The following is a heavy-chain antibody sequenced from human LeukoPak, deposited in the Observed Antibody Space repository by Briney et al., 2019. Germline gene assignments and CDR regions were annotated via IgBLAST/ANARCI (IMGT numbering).Heavy chain of an antibody. Sequence: SGGSLRLSCATTGFTFSAYAMSWVRQAPGKGLEWVSTITGGGDATYRADSVMGRFTISRDNSKNTLSLQMNSLRAEDTAVYYCAKSWGSGTYTFDYWGQGILVTVSS. D-gene: IGHD3-10*01. CDR2: ITGGGDAT. CDR3: AKSWGSGTYTFDY. V-gene: IGHV3-23*01. CDR1: GFTFSAYA. J-gene: IGHJ4*02.